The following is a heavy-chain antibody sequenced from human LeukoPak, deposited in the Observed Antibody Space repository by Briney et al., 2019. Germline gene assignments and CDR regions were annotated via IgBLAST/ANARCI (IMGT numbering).Heavy chain of an antibody. J-gene: IGHJ4*02. D-gene: IGHD6-19*01. V-gene: IGHV5-51*01. CDR1: GYTFNTYW. CDR2: IYPGDSDI. Sequence: GESLKISCKGSGYTFNTYWVGWVRQMPGKGLEWTGIIYPGDSDIRYSPSFRGQVTISADKSSSTAYLQWSSLKASDTAMYYCARRDVSAWYYFDYWGQGTLVTVSS. CDR3: ARRDVSAWYYFDY.